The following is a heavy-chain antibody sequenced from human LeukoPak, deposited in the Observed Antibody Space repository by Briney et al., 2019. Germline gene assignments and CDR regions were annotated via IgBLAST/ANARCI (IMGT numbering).Heavy chain of an antibody. J-gene: IGHJ4*02. Sequence: SETLSLTCAVSGGSISSSNWWSWVRQPPGKGLEWIGEIYHSGSTNYNPSLKSRVTISVDKSKNQFSLKLSSVTAADTAVYYCARASRNNWNDYCFDYWGQGTLVTVSS. D-gene: IGHD1-1*01. CDR2: IYHSGST. V-gene: IGHV4-4*02. CDR3: ARASRNNWNDYCFDY. CDR1: GGSISSSNW.